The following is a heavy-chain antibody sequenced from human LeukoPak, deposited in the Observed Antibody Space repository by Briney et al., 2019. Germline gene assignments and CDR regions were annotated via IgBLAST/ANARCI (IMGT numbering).Heavy chain of an antibody. D-gene: IGHD1-20*01. CDR2: LYWNDDK. J-gene: IGHJ5*02. CDR1: GFSLSTSGLG. Sequence: SGATLANHTQTLTLTCSFSGFSLSTSGLGVGWIRQPPGKALEWHALLYWNDDKRYSPTLKSSLTITKDTSKNKVVLTMTGMDPVDTPTYYCAHMPITATTIYWFDPWGQGALVAVSS. CDR3: AHMPITATTIYWFDP. V-gene: IGHV2-5*01.